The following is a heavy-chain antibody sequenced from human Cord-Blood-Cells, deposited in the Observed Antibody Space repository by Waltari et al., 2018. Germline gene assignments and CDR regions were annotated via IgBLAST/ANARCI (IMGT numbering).Heavy chain of an antibody. V-gene: IGHV1-2*04. CDR2: INPNSGGT. D-gene: IGHD7-27*01. Sequence: QVQLVQSGAEVKKPGASVKVSCKASGYTFTGHYMHWVRQAPGPGLEGMGWINPNSGGTNYAHKFQGWVTMTRDTSSSTAYMELSRLRSDDTAVYYCARGALTGDAPDYWGQGTLVTVSS. CDR3: ARGALTGDAPDY. J-gene: IGHJ4*02. CDR1: GYTFTGHY.